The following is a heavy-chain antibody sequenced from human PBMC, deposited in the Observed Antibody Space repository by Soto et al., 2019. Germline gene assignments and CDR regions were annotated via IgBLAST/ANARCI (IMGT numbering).Heavy chain of an antibody. CDR1: GASISSGGYF. J-gene: IGHJ4*02. V-gene: IGHV4-31*03. Sequence: QVQLQESGPGLVKPSQTLSLACSVSGASISSGGYFWSWIRQLPGKGLEWIGYIHYSGSTYYNPSLKSRGGMSMDTSKNDFSLKLNSVTAAYTAVFYCARGVVETAMAFDYWGQGALVTVSS. CDR3: ARGVVETAMAFDY. D-gene: IGHD5-18*01. CDR2: IHYSGST.